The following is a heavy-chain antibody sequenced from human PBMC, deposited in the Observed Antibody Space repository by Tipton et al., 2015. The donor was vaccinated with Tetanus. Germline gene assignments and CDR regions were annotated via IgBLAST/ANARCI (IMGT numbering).Heavy chain of an antibody. J-gene: IGHJ4*02. CDR1: GFTFKSYT. CDR3: ARQIVRGIWLYDY. V-gene: IGHV3-21*01. Sequence: SLRLSCAASGFTFKSYTLNWVRQAPGKGLEWVSSINSRSSSIYYSDSVKGRFTVSRDNANNSVYLQMNSLRTDDRGVYYCARQIVRGIWLYDYWGQGTLVAVSS. CDR2: INSRSSSI. D-gene: IGHD3-10*02.